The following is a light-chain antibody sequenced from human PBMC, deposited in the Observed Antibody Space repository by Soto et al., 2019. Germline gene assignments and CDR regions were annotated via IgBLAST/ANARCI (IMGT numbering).Light chain of an antibody. J-gene: IGKJ4*01. V-gene: IGKV2-30*01. CDR3: MQGTHWPLT. Sequence: DVVMTQSPLSLPVTLGQPASISCRSSQSLVYSDGNTYLSWFQQRPGQSPRRLIYKVSNRDSGVPDRFSGSGSGTDFTLKISTVEAEDVGLYYCMQGTHWPLTVGGGTKVDIK. CDR2: KVS. CDR1: QSLVYSDGNTY.